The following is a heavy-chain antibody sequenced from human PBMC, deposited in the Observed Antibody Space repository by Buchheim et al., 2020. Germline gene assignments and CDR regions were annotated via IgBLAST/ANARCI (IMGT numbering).Heavy chain of an antibody. J-gene: IGHJ3*01. CDR3: AQDRNWRYACDV. CDR1: GFTFSSYG. Sequence: QVQLVESGGGVVQPGMSLRLSCAATGFTFSSYGMHWVRQAPGKGLEWVAVISYDGSEKYYADSVKGRFTISRDNSKNTLYVQMNSLRTEDTAVYYCAQDRNWRYACDVWGQGT. D-gene: IGHD1-1*01. CDR2: ISYDGSEK. V-gene: IGHV3-30*18.